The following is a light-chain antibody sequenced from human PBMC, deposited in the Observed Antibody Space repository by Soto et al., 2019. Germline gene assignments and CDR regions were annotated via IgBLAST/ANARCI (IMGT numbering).Light chain of an antibody. Sequence: DVVMTQSPLSLPVTLGQPASISCRSSQSIVYSDGNAYLSWFQQRPGQSPRRLIYKAFNRDSGGPGRFSDSASGSDFTLKISRVETENVGVYYCMQFTHWPPVTFGEGTKLEIK. CDR1: QSIVYSDGNAY. V-gene: IGKV2-30*01. CDR2: KAF. J-gene: IGKJ2*01. CDR3: MQFTHWPPVT.